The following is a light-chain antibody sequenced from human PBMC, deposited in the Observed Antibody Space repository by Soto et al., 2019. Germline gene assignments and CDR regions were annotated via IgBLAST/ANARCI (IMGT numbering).Light chain of an antibody. CDR2: AAS. V-gene: IGKV1-39*01. CDR3: QQSYTTLLS. J-gene: IGKJ4*01. CDR1: QRISNY. Sequence: DIQMTQYPSSLSASVGDRVTITCRAGQRISNYLNWYQQKPGKAPKLLIYAASSLQSGVPSRFSGSGSGTDFTLTISSLQPEDFATYYCQQSYTTLLSFGGGTKVEI.